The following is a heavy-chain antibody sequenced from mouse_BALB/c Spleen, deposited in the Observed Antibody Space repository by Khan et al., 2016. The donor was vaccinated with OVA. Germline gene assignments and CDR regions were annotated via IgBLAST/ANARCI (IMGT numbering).Heavy chain of an antibody. D-gene: IGHD1-1*01. CDR1: GYTFTSYT. CDR2: IIPSSGYT. J-gene: IGHJ4*01. V-gene: IGHV1-4*01. CDR3: ARDFHYYCSCGAFAY. Sequence: QVQLQQSGADLARPGASVKMSCKASGYTFTSYTMHWVKQRHGQGLEWIGYIIPSSGYTNYNQKFKDMATLNADKSSSTAYMQLSSLTSEDSAVYYCARDFHYYCSCGAFAYWGQGTSVTVSS.